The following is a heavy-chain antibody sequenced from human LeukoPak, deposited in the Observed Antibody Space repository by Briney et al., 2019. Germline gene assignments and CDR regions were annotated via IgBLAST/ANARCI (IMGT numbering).Heavy chain of an antibody. V-gene: IGHV4-61*01. CDR1: GASISSDTYY. CDR2: IYYTGST. D-gene: IGHD2-8*01. J-gene: IGHJ5*01. CDR3: ARAVLATKSEHWFDS. Sequence: SETLSLTCTVSGASISSDTYYWSWIRQPPGKGLEWIGYIYYTGSTNYNSSLKSRVTISVDTSKNQFSLNLSSVTAADTAMYYCARAVLATKSEHWFDSWGQGTLVTVSS.